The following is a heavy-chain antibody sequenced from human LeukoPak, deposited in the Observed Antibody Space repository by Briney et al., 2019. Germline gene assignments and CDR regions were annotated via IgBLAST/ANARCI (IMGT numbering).Heavy chain of an antibody. CDR1: GFTFSSYA. J-gene: IGHJ4*02. V-gene: IGHV3-23*01. D-gene: IGHD4-23*01. Sequence: GGSLRLSCAASGFTFSSYAMSWVRQAPGKGLEWVSAISGSGGSTYYADSMKGRFTISRDNSKNTLYLQMNSLRAEDTAVYYCAKDLSHGGNSYYFDYWGQGTLVTVSS. CDR3: AKDLSHGGNSYYFDY. CDR2: ISGSGGST.